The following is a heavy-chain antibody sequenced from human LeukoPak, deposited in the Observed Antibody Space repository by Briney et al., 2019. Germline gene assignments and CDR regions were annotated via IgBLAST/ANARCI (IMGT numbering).Heavy chain of an antibody. CDR2: IFGSGGSP. CDR3: GKTTVGYSSGQKPAWPVDY. D-gene: IGHD5-18*01. CDR1: GFTFGSQA. J-gene: IGHJ4*02. Sequence: HPGGSLRLSCEASGFTFGSQAMYWVRQAPGKGLEWVAGIFGSGGSPHYADPVKGRFTISRDNSRNTVYLQINSLRAEDTAVYYCGKTTVGYSSGQKPAWPVDYWGQGTLVTVSS. V-gene: IGHV3-23*01.